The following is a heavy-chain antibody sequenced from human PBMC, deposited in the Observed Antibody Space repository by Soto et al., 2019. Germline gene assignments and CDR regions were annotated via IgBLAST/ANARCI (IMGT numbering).Heavy chain of an antibody. CDR2: IFPSGAT. CDR1: GGSLSGATYS. J-gene: IGHJ4*02. V-gene: IGHV4-30-2*01. CDR3: ARSREFDY. Sequence: SETLSLTCGVSGGSLSGATYSWNWIRQPPGKGREGIVYIFPSGATYYNPSLKSRVTISIDVSKNQLSLSLRSLTAADTAVYYCARSREFDYWSQGTLVTV.